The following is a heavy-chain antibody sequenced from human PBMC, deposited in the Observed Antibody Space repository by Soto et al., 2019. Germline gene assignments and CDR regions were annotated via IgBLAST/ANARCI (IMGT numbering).Heavy chain of an antibody. Sequence: GGSLRLSCAASGFTFSSYAMSWVRQAPGKGLEWVSAISDSGGSTYYADSVKGRFTISRDNSKNTLYLQMNSLRAEDTAVYYCAKARGWGVSGWFDPWGQGTLVTVSS. J-gene: IGHJ5*02. CDR1: GFTFSSYA. CDR3: AKARGWGVSGWFDP. V-gene: IGHV3-23*01. CDR2: ISDSGGST. D-gene: IGHD6-19*01.